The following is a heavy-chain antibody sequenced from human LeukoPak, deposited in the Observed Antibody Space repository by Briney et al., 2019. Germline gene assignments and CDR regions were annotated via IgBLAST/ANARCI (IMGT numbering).Heavy chain of an antibody. CDR2: INHSGST. CDR3: ARGQPSAAGSIGFDY. D-gene: IGHD6-13*01. V-gene: IGHV4-34*01. J-gene: IGHJ4*02. Sequence: SETLSLTCAVYGGSFSGYYWSWIRQPPGKGLEWIGEINHSGSTNYNPSLKSRVTISVDTSKNQFSLKLSSVTAADTAVYYCARGQPSAAGSIGFDYWGQGTLVTVSS. CDR1: GGSFSGYY.